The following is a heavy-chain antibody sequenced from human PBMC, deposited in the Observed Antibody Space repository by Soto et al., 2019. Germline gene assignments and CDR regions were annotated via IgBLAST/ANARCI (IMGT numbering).Heavy chain of an antibody. CDR2: INPILSMS. CDR3: ATSYGSGYRAFDY. V-gene: IGHV1-69*02. D-gene: IGHD3-10*01. J-gene: IGHJ4*02. Sequence: QVQLVQSGAEVKRPGSSVKVSCKASGDTFAFYSINWVRQAPGLGLEWMGRINPILSMSNYAQSFQGRVTMPEDTSTSTAYMVLNSLRSEDTAMYYCATSYGSGYRAFDYWGQGALVTVSS. CDR1: GDTFAFYS.